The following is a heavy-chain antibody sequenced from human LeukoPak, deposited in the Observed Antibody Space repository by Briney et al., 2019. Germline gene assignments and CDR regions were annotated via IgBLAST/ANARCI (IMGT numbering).Heavy chain of an antibody. CDR2: IYYSGST. CDR3: ARRWEGSGGSAWLNSFDP. CDR1: GVSIRSSGYS. Sequence: SETLSLTCAVSGVSIRSSGYSWSWIRQPPGKGLEWIGSIYYSGSTYYNPSLKSRVTISVDTSKNQFSLKLSSVTAADTAVYYCARRWEGSGGSAWLNSFDPSGQGTLVTVFS. D-gene: IGHD3-10*01. V-gene: IGHV4-39*01. J-gene: IGHJ5*02.